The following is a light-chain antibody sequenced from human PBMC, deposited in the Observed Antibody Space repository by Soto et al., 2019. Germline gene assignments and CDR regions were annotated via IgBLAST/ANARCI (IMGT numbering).Light chain of an antibody. J-gene: IGKJ5*01. Sequence: DVQVTQSPSFVSASVGDRVTITCRASQGIGTWLAWYQQKPGQAPTLLLYGATHLQDGVPSRFSGSGLGTHFTLTIFSLQTEDAASYYCQQTNSLPITFGQGTRLEI. CDR1: QGIGTW. CDR3: QQTNSLPIT. CDR2: GAT. V-gene: IGKV1D-12*01.